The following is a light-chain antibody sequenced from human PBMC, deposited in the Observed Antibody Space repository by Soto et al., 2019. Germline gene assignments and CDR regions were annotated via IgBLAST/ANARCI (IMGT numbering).Light chain of an antibody. CDR3: SSYTSTNTVL. CDR1: SSDVGAYKY. CDR2: DVT. Sequence: QSALTQPASVSGSPGQSIPISCTGTSSDVGAYKYVSWYQQHPGKAPKLMIYDVTDRPSGVFDRFSGSKSGNTASLTISGLQAEDEAAYYCSSYTSTNTVLFGGGTKLTVL. V-gene: IGLV2-14*01. J-gene: IGLJ2*01.